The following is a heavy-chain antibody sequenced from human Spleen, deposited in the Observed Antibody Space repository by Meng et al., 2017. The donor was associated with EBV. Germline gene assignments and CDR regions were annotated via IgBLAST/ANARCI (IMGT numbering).Heavy chain of an antibody. J-gene: IGHJ4*02. Sequence: QVRLVQSGAEVKKPGSSVKVSCKTSGGTFRSDAVSWVRQAPGQGLEWLGGLIPKSDAPYYAQKFQDRVTITADESTSTHYMDLRGLRSEDTAVYYCASESGRGFTPDYWGQGTLVTSPQ. CDR1: GGTFRSDA. CDR2: LIPKSDAP. CDR3: ASESGRGFTPDY. D-gene: IGHD3-10*01. V-gene: IGHV1-69*01.